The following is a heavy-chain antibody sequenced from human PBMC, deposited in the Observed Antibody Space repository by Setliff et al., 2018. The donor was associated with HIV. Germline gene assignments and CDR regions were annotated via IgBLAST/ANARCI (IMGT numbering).Heavy chain of an antibody. CDR3: VRDCRVGWVFTYGMDV. D-gene: IGHD6-13*01. CDR1: GYTFTDYF. Sequence: GASVKVSCKASGYTFTDYFLHWVRQAPGQGLEWMGYINPNTGDTNSAQKFQGRVTVTRDTSISSVYMELSRLRSDDSAVYYCVRDCRVGWVFTYGMDVWGQGTLVTVSS. J-gene: IGHJ6*02. V-gene: IGHV1-2*02. CDR2: INPNTGDT.